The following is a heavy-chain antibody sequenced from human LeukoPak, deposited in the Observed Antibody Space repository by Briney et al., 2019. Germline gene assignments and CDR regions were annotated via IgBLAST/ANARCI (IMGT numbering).Heavy chain of an antibody. D-gene: IGHD6-6*01. CDR3: AKGKYSSSENWFDP. J-gene: IGHJ5*02. CDR1: GFTFSSYG. Sequence: GGSLRLSCAAPGFTFSSYGMSWVRQAPGKGLEWVSGISWNSGSIGYADSVKGRFTISRDNAKNSLYLQMNSLRAEDTALYYCAKGKYSSSENWFDPWGQGTLVAVSS. V-gene: IGHV3-9*01. CDR2: ISWNSGSI.